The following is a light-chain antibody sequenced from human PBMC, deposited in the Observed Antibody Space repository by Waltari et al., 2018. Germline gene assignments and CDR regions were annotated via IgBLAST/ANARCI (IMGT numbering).Light chain of an antibody. J-gene: IGLJ3*02. CDR1: SRDVGGYHY. CDR3: SSYTSSSTWV. Sequence: QSALTQPASVSGSPGQSITIACTGTSRDVGGYHYVSWYQQHPGKATKAMFYDVSTRPSGLFTLFSVSKSGNTASLTISGLQAKDEADYYCSSYTSSSTWVFGGGTKLTFL. CDR2: DVS. V-gene: IGLV2-14*01.